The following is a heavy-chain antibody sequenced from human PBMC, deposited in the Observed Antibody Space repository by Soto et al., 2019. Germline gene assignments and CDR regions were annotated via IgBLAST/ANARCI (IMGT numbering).Heavy chain of an antibody. D-gene: IGHD5-18*01. Sequence: QVQLVESGGGVVQPGRSLRLSCAASGFTFSSYGMHWVCQAPGKGLEWVAVISYDGSNKYYADSVKGRFTISRDNSKNTLYLQMNSLRAEDTAVYYCAKDQVQLWLIDGMDVWGQGTTVTVSS. V-gene: IGHV3-30*18. CDR1: GFTFSSYG. CDR2: ISYDGSNK. J-gene: IGHJ6*02. CDR3: AKDQVQLWLIDGMDV.